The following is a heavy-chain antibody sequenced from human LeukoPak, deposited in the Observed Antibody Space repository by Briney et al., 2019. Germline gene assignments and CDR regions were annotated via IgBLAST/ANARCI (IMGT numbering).Heavy chain of an antibody. V-gene: IGHV3-23*01. D-gene: IGHD4-11*01. CDR3: AKGKGWKDSNYPSRYYCYMDV. CDR1: GFIFSSFA. J-gene: IGHJ6*03. Sequence: GGSLRLSCSASGFIFSSFAMNWVRQAPGKGLEWVSIISGYGENTYYADSVKGRFTISRDNSKITLYRQMNSLRAENTAVYYCAKGKGWKDSNYPSRYYCYMDVWGKGTTVTVSS. CDR2: ISGYGENT.